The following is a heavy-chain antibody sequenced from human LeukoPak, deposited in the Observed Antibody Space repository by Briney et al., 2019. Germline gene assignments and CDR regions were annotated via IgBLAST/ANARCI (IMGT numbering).Heavy chain of an antibody. Sequence: GGSLRLSCAASGFTFSSYAMSRVRQAPGKGLEWVSAISGSGGSTYYADSVKGRFTISRDNSKNTLYLQMNSLRAEDTAVYYCAKGGVEWELLGWFDPWGQGTLVTVSS. D-gene: IGHD1-26*01. J-gene: IGHJ5*02. V-gene: IGHV3-23*01. CDR3: AKGGVEWELLGWFDP. CDR2: ISGSGGST. CDR1: GFTFSSYA.